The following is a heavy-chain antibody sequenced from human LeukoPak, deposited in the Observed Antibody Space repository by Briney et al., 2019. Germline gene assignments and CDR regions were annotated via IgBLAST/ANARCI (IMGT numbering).Heavy chain of an antibody. D-gene: IGHD4-17*01. CDR1: GYTFTSYY. CDR2: INPSGGST. CDR3: ASVRTYGDLGVAFDY. V-gene: IGHV1-46*01. J-gene: IGHJ4*02. Sequence: ASVKVSCKASGYTFTSYYMHWVRQAPGQGLEWMGIINPSGGSTSYAQKFQGRVTMTRDMSTSTVYMEPSSLRSEDTAVYYCASVRTYGDLGVAFDYWGQGTLVTVSS.